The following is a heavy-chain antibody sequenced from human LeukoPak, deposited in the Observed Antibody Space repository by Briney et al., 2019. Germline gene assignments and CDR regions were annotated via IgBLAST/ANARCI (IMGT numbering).Heavy chain of an antibody. CDR1: GFTFNSFG. Sequence: GRSLRLSCAASGFTFNSFGMHWVRQAPGKGLEWVAVISFDGSNKYYADSVRGRFTISRDNSKDTLYLQMSSLTLEDTAVYYCRAATRYLDYYYDYWGQGILVPVSS. J-gene: IGHJ4*02. D-gene: IGHD3-22*01. CDR3: RAATRYLDYYYDY. V-gene: IGHV3-30*03. CDR2: ISFDGSNK.